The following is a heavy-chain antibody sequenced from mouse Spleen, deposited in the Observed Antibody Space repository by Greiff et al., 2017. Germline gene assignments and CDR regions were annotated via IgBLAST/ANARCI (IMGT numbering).Heavy chain of an antibody. V-gene: IGHV5-12*02. Sequence: EVQLVESGGGLVQPGGSLKLSCATSGFTFSDYYMYWVRQTPEKRLEWVAYISNGGGSTYYPDTVKGRFTISRDNAKNTLYLQMSRLKSEDTAMYYCARHGYVPYWGQGTTLTVSS. CDR3: ARHGYVPY. D-gene: IGHD1-2*01. CDR2: ISNGGGST. CDR1: GFTFSDYY. J-gene: IGHJ2*01.